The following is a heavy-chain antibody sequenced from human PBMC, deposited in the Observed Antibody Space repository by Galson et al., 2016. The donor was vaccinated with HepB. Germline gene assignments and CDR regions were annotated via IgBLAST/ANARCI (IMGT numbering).Heavy chain of an antibody. D-gene: IGHD2-15*01. CDR3: AGDEDLVVGYGLEG. Sequence: SVKVSCKASGFTFSASAVQWVRQARGQRPEWLGWIVLGSGNRNHAQNFQERLTITRDLSTSTAYMELSGLRTEDTAVYYCAGDEDLVVGYGLEGWGQGTRVTVS. CDR2: IVLGSGNR. V-gene: IGHV1-58*01. J-gene: IGHJ6*02. CDR1: GFTFSASA.